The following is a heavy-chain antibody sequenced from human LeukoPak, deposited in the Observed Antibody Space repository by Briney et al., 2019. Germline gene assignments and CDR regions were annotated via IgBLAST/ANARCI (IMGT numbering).Heavy chain of an antibody. CDR1: GGSISSHY. V-gene: IGHV4-59*11. Sequence: SETLSLTCTVSGGSISSHYWSWIRQPPGKGLEWIGYVSYTGTTNYNPSLKSRVTMPMDASKNHFSLKLSSVTAADTAVYYCARGRGILTRDYGYWGQGTLVTVSS. CDR3: ARGRGILTRDYGY. CDR2: VSYTGTT. J-gene: IGHJ4*02. D-gene: IGHD3-9*01.